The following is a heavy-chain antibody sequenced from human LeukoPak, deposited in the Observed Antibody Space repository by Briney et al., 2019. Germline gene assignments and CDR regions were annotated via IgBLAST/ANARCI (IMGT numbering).Heavy chain of an antibody. D-gene: IGHD3-16*02. Sequence: GGSLRLSCAASGFTFSSYSMNWVRQAPGKGLEWVSSISSSSSYIYYADSVKGRFTISRDNAKNSLYLQMNSLRAEDTAVYYCARVAQGSYRLPDYWGQGTLVTVSS. J-gene: IGHJ4*02. CDR3: ARVAQGSYRLPDY. V-gene: IGHV3-21*01. CDR1: GFTFSSYS. CDR2: ISSSSSYI.